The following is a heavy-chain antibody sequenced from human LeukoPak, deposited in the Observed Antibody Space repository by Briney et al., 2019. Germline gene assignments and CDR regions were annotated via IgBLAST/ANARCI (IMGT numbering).Heavy chain of an antibody. CDR2: ISDGGSTT. CDR3: AKVRLYCSGGSSCHYHPFDY. J-gene: IGHJ4*02. CDR1: GFTFSSYW. V-gene: IGHV3-74*01. D-gene: IGHD2-15*01. Sequence: PGGSLRLSCAASGFTFSSYWMHWVRQAPGKGLVWVSRISDGGSTTTYADSVKGRFTISRDNSKNTLYLQMNSLRAEDTAVYYCAKVRLYCSGGSSCHYHPFDYWGQGTLVTVSS.